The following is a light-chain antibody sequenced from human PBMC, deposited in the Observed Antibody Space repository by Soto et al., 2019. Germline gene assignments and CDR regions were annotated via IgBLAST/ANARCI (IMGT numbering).Light chain of an antibody. CDR3: QQYNDRPRT. Sequence: ELVMTQSPDTLSVSPGERATLSCRASQFVSTNLAWYQQRPGQAPRLLIYGASTRAIGVPARFSGSGSGTEFTLTITSLQSEDFEVYYCQQYNDRPRTFGQGTKVDIK. CDR2: GAS. J-gene: IGKJ1*01. V-gene: IGKV3-15*01. CDR1: QFVSTN.